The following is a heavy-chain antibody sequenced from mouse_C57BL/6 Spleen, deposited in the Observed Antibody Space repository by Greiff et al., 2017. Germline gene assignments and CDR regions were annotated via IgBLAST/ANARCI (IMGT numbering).Heavy chain of an antibody. CDR2: IYPGSGNT. J-gene: IGHJ2*01. Sequence: QVQLKESGPELVKPGASVKISCKASGYSFTSYYIHWVKQRPGQGLEWIGWIYPGSGNTKYNEKFKGKATLTADTSSSTAYMQLSSLTSEDSAVYYCARGDWVYWGQGTTLTVSS. D-gene: IGHD4-1*01. CDR1: GYSFTSYY. CDR3: ARGDWVY. V-gene: IGHV1-66*01.